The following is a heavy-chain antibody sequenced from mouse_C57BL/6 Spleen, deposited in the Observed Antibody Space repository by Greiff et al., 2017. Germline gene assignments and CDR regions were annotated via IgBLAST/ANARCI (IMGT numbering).Heavy chain of an antibody. D-gene: IGHD1-1*01. Sequence: EVQLVESGGDLVKPGGSLKLSCAASGFTFSSYGMSWVRQTPDKRLEWVATISSGGSYTYYPDSVKGRFTISRDNAKNTLYLQMSSLKSEDTAMYYCARITTVDHWYFDVWGTGTTVTVSS. CDR1: GFTFSSYG. CDR3: ARITTVDHWYFDV. CDR2: ISSGGSYT. V-gene: IGHV5-6*01. J-gene: IGHJ1*03.